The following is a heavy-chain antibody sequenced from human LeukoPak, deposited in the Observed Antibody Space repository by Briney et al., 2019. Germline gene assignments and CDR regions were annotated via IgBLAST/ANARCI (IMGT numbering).Heavy chain of an antibody. D-gene: IGHD3-22*01. J-gene: IGHJ4*02. CDR3: ARVRYDSSGNDY. Sequence: GGSLRLSCAASGFTFSNAWMSWVRQAPGKGLEWVSSISSTNSYIYYADSVKGRFTISRDNAKNSLYLQMNSLRAEDTAVYYCARVRYDSSGNDYWGQGTLVTVSS. CDR2: ISSTNSYI. CDR1: GFTFSNAW. V-gene: IGHV3-21*01.